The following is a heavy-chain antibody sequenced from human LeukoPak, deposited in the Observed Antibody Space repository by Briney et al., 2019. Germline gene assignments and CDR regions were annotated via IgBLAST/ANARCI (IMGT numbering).Heavy chain of an antibody. CDR3: ASDLSSGYCDY. CDR1: GGSISSYY. D-gene: IGHD3-22*01. J-gene: IGHJ4*02. Sequence: SETLSLTCTISGGSISSYYWNWLRQPPGKGLEWIGYISYTGSTNYNPSLKSRVTISVDTSKNQFSLKLNSVTAADTAVYYCASDLSSGYCDYWGQGTLVTVSS. CDR2: ISYTGST. V-gene: IGHV4-59*01.